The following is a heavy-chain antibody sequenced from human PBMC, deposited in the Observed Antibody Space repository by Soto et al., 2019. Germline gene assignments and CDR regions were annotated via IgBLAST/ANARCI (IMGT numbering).Heavy chain of an antibody. V-gene: IGHV3-23*01. CDR3: AKGRGGVPTVGGMGV. Sequence: EVQLLESGGGLVQPGGSLGLSCAASGFTFSSYAMSWVRQAPGKGLEWVSAISGSGGSTYYADSVKGRFTISRDNFKNTLYLQMNSLRAEDTAVYYCAKGRGGVPTVGGMGVWGQGTTVNVSS. CDR2: ISGSGGST. J-gene: IGHJ6*02. D-gene: IGHD2-8*02. CDR1: GFTFSSYA.